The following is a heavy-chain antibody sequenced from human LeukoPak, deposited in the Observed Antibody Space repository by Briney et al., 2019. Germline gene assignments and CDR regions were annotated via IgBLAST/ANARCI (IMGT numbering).Heavy chain of an antibody. CDR2: IYYSGST. D-gene: IGHD2-2*02. J-gene: IGHJ5*02. CDR3: ARDPGAYCSSTSCYRTNWFDP. V-gene: IGHV4-31*03. CDR1: GGSISSGGYY. Sequence: PSQTLSLTCTVSGGSISSGGYYWSWIRQHPGKGLEWIGYIYYSGSTYYNPSLKSRVTISVDTSKNQFSLKLSSVTAADTAVYYCARDPGAYCSSTSCYRTNWFDPWGQGTLVTVSS.